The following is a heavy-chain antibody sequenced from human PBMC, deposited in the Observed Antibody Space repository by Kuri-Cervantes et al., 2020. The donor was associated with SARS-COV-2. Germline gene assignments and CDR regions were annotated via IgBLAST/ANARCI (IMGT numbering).Heavy chain of an antibody. Sequence: GESLKISCAASGFTFSSYWMHWVRQAPGKGLVWVSRINSDGSSTSYADSVKGRFTISRDNAKNTLYLQMNSLRAEDTAVYYCARDRTILDYFDYWGQGTLVTVS. D-gene: IGHD3-9*01. CDR2: INSDGSST. J-gene: IGHJ4*02. CDR3: ARDRTILDYFDY. V-gene: IGHV3-74*01. CDR1: GFTFSSYW.